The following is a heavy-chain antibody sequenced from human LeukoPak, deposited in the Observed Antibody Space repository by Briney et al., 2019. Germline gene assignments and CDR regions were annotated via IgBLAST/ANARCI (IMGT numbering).Heavy chain of an antibody. D-gene: IGHD6-13*01. CDR2: ISGSGDST. CDR3: AKDQRITVAGFYYFDY. CDR1: GFTFSSYD. J-gene: IGHJ4*02. V-gene: IGHV3-23*01. Sequence: GGSLRLSCAASGFTFSSYDMSWVRQAPGSGLEWVSSISGSGDSTYYADSVKGRFTISRDNSKNTLYLQINSLRAEDTAIYYCAKDQRITVAGFYYFDYWGQGSLVTVSS.